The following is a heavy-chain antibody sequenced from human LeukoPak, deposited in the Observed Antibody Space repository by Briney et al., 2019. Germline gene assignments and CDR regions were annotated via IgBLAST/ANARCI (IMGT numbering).Heavy chain of an antibody. CDR3: ARDNGENYHTAFDY. CDR1: GFTFSSYW. J-gene: IGHJ4*02. V-gene: IGHV3-74*01. Sequence: PGGSLRLSCAASGFTFSSYWIHWVRQVPGKGLVWVSRIYGDGRTTTYADSVKGRFTISRDNAKNTLYLQMNSLRAEDTAVYYCARDNGENYHTAFDYWGQGTLVTVSS. D-gene: IGHD2-8*01. CDR2: IYGDGRTT.